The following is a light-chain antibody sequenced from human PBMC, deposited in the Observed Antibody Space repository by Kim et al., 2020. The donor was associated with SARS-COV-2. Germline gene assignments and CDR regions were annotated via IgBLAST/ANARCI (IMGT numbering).Light chain of an antibody. CDR3: GTWDSSLSPWV. J-gene: IGLJ3*02. Sequence: QSVLTQPPSVSAAPGQKVTISCSGSSSNIGNNYVSWYQQLPGTAPKFLIYDNNKRPSGIPDRFSGSKSGTSATLGITGLQTGDEADYYCGTWDSSLSPWVFGGGTQLTVL. CDR2: DNN. CDR1: SSNIGNNY. V-gene: IGLV1-51*01.